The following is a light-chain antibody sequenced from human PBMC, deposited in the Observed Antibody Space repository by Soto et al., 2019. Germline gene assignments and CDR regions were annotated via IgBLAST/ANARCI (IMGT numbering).Light chain of an antibody. CDR3: VQFSHFPRT. V-gene: IGKV2-24*01. Sequence: DPVLTQTPLSSPVTLGQPASISCRSSQNLGHSDGNTYLRWLQQRPGQPPRLLIYQISNRFSGVPDRFSGSGAGPDFTLTISRVQAEDVGIYSCVQFSHFPRTFGQGTKVEIK. CDR2: QIS. J-gene: IGKJ1*01. CDR1: QNLGHSDGNTY.